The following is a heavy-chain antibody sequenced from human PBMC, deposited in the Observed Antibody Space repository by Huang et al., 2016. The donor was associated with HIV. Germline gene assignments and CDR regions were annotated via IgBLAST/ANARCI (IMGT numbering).Heavy chain of an antibody. J-gene: IGHJ4*02. CDR3: ARSEPSRYYFDY. CDR2: ISNEGSTK. CDR1: GFTFSNYA. Sequence: QVQLVESGGGVVQPGTSLRLSCAASGFTFSNYAMNWVRQAPGKGLEVVAVISNEGSTKYYADSVKGRFTSSRDKSKNTVDLQMNSLRAEDTAVYYCARSEPSRYYFDYWDQGTLVTVSS. V-gene: IGHV3-30-3*01.